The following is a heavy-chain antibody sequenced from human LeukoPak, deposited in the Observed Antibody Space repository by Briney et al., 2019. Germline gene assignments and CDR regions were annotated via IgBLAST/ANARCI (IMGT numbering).Heavy chain of an antibody. J-gene: IGHJ3*02. CDR1: GFTFNSYA. CDR3: AKDHCSSSSCYADAFDI. D-gene: IGHD2-2*01. Sequence: GSLRLSCAASGFTFNSYAMNWVRQAPGKGLEWVSVISGSGAYTDYADSVKGRFTISRDNSRDTLYLQMNCLRAEDTAVYYCAKDHCSSSSCYADAFDIWGQGTMVTVSS. V-gene: IGHV3-23*01. CDR2: ISGSGAYT.